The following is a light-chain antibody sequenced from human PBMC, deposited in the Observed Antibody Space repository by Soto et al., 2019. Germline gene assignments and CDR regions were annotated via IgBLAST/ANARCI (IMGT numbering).Light chain of an antibody. CDR1: SSDVGGYNY. V-gene: IGLV2-14*01. J-gene: IGLJ2*01. CDR3: SSYTSSSTLV. CDR2: DVS. Sequence: QSFLTQPASVSGSPGQSITISCTGTSSDVGGYNYVSWYQQHPGKAPKLMIYDVSNRPSGVSKRFSGSKSGNTASLTISGLQAEDEADYYCSSYTSSSTLVFGGGTKLTVL.